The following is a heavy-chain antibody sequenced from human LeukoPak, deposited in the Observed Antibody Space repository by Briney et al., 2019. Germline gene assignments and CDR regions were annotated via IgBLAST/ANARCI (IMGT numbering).Heavy chain of an antibody. J-gene: IGHJ4*02. D-gene: IGHD3-22*01. CDR1: GYTFTSYG. CDR2: ISAYNGNT. V-gene: IGHV1-18*01. CDR3: ARVLNYDSSGYYESVYYLDY. Sequence: AAVKVSCKGSGYTFTSYGISWVGQAPGEGREGRGWISAYNGNTNYAQKFQGRVTVTTDTSTSTAYMELRSLRSDDTAVYYCARVLNYDSSGYYESVYYLDYWGQGTLVTVSP.